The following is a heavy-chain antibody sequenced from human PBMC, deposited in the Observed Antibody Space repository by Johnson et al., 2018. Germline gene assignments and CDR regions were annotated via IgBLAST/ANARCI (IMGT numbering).Heavy chain of an antibody. CDR3: TFAFAI. CDR2: IKSNTDGGTT. CDR1: GFTFSDAW. Sequence: DVQLLESGGGLLEPGGSLRLSCEASGFTFSDAWMDWVRQAPGKGLEWVGRIKSNTDGGTTEYSSAVKGRFTISRDDSKNTLYLQMDSLKTEDTAVYYCTFAFAIWGQGTMVIVSS. J-gene: IGHJ3*02. V-gene: IGHV3-15*07.